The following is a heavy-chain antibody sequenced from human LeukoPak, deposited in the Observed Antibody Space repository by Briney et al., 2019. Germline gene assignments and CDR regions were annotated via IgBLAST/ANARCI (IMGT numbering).Heavy chain of an antibody. V-gene: IGHV1-69*04. Sequence: GASVKVSCKASGYAFTSNGFSWVRQAPGQGLEWMGRIIPILGIANYAQKFQGRVTITADKSTSTAYMELSSLRSEDTAVYYCARGGDRYCSSTSCNNWFDPWGQGTLVTVSS. J-gene: IGHJ5*02. CDR1: GYAFTSNG. D-gene: IGHD2-2*01. CDR2: IIPILGIA. CDR3: ARGGDRYCSSTSCNNWFDP.